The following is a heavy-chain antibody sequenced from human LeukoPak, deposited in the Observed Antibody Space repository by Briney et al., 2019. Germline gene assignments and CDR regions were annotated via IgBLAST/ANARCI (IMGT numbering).Heavy chain of an antibody. J-gene: IGHJ6*02. V-gene: IGHV3-7*03. CDR3: AKGRGGPGVVRGVSSPTDVYGFDV. D-gene: IGHD3-10*02. CDR1: GFTFSTYW. Sequence: PGGSLRLSCAASGFTFSTYWMDWVRQAPGKGLEWVGNIKKDGSEEYYVDSVKGRFTISRDNAKNSVYLQMNSLRTEDTALYYCAKGRGGPGVVRGVSSPTDVYGFDVWGQGTTVTVSS. CDR2: IKKDGSEE.